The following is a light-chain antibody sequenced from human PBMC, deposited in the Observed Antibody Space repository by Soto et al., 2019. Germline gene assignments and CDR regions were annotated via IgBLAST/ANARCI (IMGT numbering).Light chain of an antibody. CDR2: GAP. CDR1: QSISSF. Sequence: VLTQSPGTLSLSPGERATLSCRASQSISSFLAWYQQKPGQAPRLLIYGAPNRATGIPARFSGSGSGTDFTLTISSLEPEDFAVYYCQQHFNGPITFGQGTRLEIK. J-gene: IGKJ5*01. V-gene: IGKV3-11*01. CDR3: QQHFNGPIT.